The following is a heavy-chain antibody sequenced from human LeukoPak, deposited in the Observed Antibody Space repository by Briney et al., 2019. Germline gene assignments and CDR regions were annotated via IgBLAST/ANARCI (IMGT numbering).Heavy chain of an antibody. CDR2: IYYSGST. Sequence: SETLSLTCTVSGGSISSGGYYWSWIRQHPGKGLEWIGYIYYSGSTNYNPSLKSRVTISVDTSKNQFSLKLSSVTAADTAVYYCARDGYGDWSFDYWGQGTLVTVSS. D-gene: IGHD4-17*01. CDR3: ARDGYGDWSFDY. CDR1: GGSISSGGYY. V-gene: IGHV4-61*08. J-gene: IGHJ4*02.